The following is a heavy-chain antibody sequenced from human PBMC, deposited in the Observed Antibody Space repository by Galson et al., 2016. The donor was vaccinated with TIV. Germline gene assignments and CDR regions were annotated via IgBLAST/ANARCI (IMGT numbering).Heavy chain of an antibody. Sequence: SVKVSCKASGYTFIDFGISWVRQAPGQGLEWMGWISGYNXNTKHAQKLQGRVTMTTDTSTSTAYMELRSLRSDDTAMYYCARDRMSPLVGATQDYWGQGTLVTVSS. CDR1: GYTFIDFG. CDR3: ARDRMSPLVGATQDY. D-gene: IGHD1-26*01. V-gene: IGHV1-18*01. CDR2: ISGYNXNT. J-gene: IGHJ4*02.